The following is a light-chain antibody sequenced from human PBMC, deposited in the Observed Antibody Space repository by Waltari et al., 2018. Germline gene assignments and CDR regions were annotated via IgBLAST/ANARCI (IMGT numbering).Light chain of an antibody. Sequence: QSALTQPRSVSGSPGQSVTISCTGTSSDVGAYNYVSWYQQHPGKAPKLMIYDVSKRPAVVPVRFSCSKSGNTASLTISVLQAEYESDYYCFSYAGSYTPCVFGGGTKVTVL. J-gene: IGLJ3*02. CDR3: FSYAGSYTPCV. CDR2: DVS. V-gene: IGLV2-11*01. CDR1: SSDVGAYNY.